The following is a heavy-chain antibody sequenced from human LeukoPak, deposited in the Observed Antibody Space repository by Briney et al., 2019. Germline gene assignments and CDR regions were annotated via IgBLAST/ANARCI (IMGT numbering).Heavy chain of an antibody. Sequence: SETLSLTFAVYGGSFSGYYWSWIRQPPGKGLEWIGEINHSGSTNYNPSLKSRVTISVDTSKNQFSLKLSSVTAADTAVYYCARGSKRSGSEDYWGQGTLVTVSS. D-gene: IGHD5-12*01. V-gene: IGHV4-34*01. CDR3: ARGSKRSGSEDY. J-gene: IGHJ4*02. CDR1: GGSFSGYY. CDR2: INHSGST.